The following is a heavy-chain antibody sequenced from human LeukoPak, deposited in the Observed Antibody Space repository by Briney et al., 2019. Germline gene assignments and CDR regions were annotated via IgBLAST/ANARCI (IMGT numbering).Heavy chain of an antibody. V-gene: IGHV3-66*01. Sequence: GGSLRLSCAASGFTFSSYEMNWVRQAPGKGLEWVSIIYNGDNTAYADSVKGRFTVSRDNSKNTLYLQMYSLRAEDTAVYFCARASRWLAFDTWGQGTLVTVSS. J-gene: IGHJ4*02. D-gene: IGHD6-19*01. CDR2: IYNGDNT. CDR3: ARASRWLAFDT. CDR1: GFTFSSYE.